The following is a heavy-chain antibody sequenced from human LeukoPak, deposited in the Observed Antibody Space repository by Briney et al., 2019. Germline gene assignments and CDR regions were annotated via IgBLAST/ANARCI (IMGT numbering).Heavy chain of an antibody. Sequence: GGSLRLSCAASGFTFSSYSMNWVRQAPGKGLEWVSSISSGSSFKYYSDSVKGRFTISRDNAKNSLYLQMNSLTADDMAVYYCARDPYGGNFDYWGQGTLVTVSS. J-gene: IGHJ4*02. CDR3: ARDPYGGNFDY. D-gene: IGHD4-23*01. V-gene: IGHV3-21*01. CDR1: GFTFSSYS. CDR2: ISSGSSFK.